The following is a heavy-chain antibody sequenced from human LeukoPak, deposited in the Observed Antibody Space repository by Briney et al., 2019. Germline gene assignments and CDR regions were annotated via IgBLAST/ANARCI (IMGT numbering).Heavy chain of an antibody. CDR3: TRDFDGPYCSSTSCQGAFDI. Sequence: GGSLRLSCTASGFTFGDYAMSWVRQAPGKGLEWVGFIRSKAYGGTTEYAASVKGRFTISRDDSKSIAYLQMNSLKTEDTAVYYCTRDFDGPYCSSTSCQGAFDIWGQGTMVTVSS. CDR1: GFTFGDYA. CDR2: IRSKAYGGTT. D-gene: IGHD2-2*01. V-gene: IGHV3-49*04. J-gene: IGHJ3*02.